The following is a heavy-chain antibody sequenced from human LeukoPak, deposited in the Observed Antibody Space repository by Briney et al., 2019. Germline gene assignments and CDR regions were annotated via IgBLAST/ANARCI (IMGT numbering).Heavy chain of an antibody. CDR1: GFTFTAYH. Sequence: ASVKVSCKASGFTFTAYHMHWVRQAPGQGLEWMGWINPNSGGTNYAQKFQGRVTMTRDTSISTAYMELSGLRSDDTAVYYCARTRGRSSSGPMGAFDIWGQGTMVTVSS. J-gene: IGHJ3*02. CDR3: ARTRGRSSSGPMGAFDI. CDR2: INPNSGGT. V-gene: IGHV1-2*02. D-gene: IGHD3-22*01.